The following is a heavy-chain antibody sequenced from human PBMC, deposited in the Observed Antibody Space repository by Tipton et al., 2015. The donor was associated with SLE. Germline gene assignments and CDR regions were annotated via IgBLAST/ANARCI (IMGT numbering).Heavy chain of an antibody. CDR3: ARGGLTYGYYYYMDV. D-gene: IGHD2-21*02. J-gene: IGHJ6*03. CDR1: GGSFSDYY. Sequence: TLSLTCAVYGGSFSDYYWSWIRHPPGKGLERIGEINHSGSTNYNPSLKSRVTISVDTSKNQFSLKLSSVTAADTAVYYCARGGLTYGYYYYMDVWGKGTPVPVSS. V-gene: IGHV4-34*01. CDR2: INHSGST.